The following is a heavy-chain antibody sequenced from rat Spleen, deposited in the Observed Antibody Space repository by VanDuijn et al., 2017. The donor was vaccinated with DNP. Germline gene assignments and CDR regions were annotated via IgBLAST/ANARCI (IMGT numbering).Heavy chain of an antibody. Sequence: EVQLVESGGDLVQPGRSLKLSCVASGFTFNNYWMTWIRQVPGKGLEWVASIISSGGSTYYPDSVKGRFTISRDNAKSTLYLQMNSLRSEDMATYYCVRPDYYFGSYPFFWGPGTMVTVSS. CDR3: VRPDYYFGSYPFF. J-gene: IGHJ1*01. V-gene: IGHV5-31*01. CDR2: IISSGGST. CDR1: GFTFNNYW. D-gene: IGHD1-12*02.